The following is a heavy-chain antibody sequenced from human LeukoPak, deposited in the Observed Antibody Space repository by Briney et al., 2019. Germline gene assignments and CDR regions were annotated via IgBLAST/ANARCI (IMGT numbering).Heavy chain of an antibody. CDR2: LSYDGRNI. J-gene: IGHJ4*02. Sequence: GGSWGPSWPPSGSTFINYGRHWVGQAPGKGLEWVAVLSYDGRNIHYPDSVKGRFTISRDISTDTLWLQMDSLRTEDTAVYYCAKGPLRGTAAAIDYWGQGTLVTVSS. CDR1: GSTFINYG. D-gene: IGHD2-2*01. CDR3: AKGPLRGTAAAIDY. V-gene: IGHV3-30*18.